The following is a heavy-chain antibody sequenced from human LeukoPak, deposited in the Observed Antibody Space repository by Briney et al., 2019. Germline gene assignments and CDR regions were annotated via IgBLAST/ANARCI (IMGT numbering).Heavy chain of an antibody. Sequence: SGPSLVKPTQTLTLTCTFSGFSLTTSGVSVGWIRQPPGKALEWLAVIYWDDDERYSPSLESRLTITKDTSKNQVVLTMTNVDPVDTATYYCAHSVRYFYDTSGHLFDYSFNSWGQGTLVTVSS. V-gene: IGHV2-5*02. D-gene: IGHD3-22*01. J-gene: IGHJ4*02. CDR3: AHSVRYFYDTSGHLFDYSFNS. CDR1: GFSLTTSGVS. CDR2: IYWDDDE.